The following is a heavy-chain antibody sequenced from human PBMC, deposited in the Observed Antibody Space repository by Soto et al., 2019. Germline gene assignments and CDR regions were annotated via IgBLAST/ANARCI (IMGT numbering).Heavy chain of an antibody. CDR2: IYYSGST. CDR3: ARGIAAAGSGAFDI. J-gene: IGHJ3*02. D-gene: IGHD6-13*01. V-gene: IGHV4-39*01. Sequence: PSETLSLTCTVSGGSISSSSYYWGWIRQPPGKGLEWIGSIYYSGSTYYNPSLKSRVTISVDTSKNQFSLKLSSVTAADTAVYYCARGIAAAGSGAFDIWGQGTMVTVSS. CDR1: GGSISSSSYY.